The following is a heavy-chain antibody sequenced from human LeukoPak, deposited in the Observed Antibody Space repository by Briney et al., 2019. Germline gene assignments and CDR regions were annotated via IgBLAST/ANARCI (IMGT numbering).Heavy chain of an antibody. Sequence: GESLKISCKGSGYSFTSYWIGWVRQMPGKGLEWMGIIHPGDSDTRYSPSFQGQVTISADKSISTAYLQWSSLKASDTAMYYCARGMNYDFGSGYFFDYWGQGTLVTVSS. V-gene: IGHV5-51*01. CDR2: IHPGDSDT. J-gene: IGHJ4*02. D-gene: IGHD3-3*01. CDR1: GYSFTSYW. CDR3: ARGMNYDFGSGYFFDY.